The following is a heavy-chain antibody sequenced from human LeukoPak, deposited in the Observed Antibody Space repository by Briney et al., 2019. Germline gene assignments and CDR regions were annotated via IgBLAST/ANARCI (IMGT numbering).Heavy chain of an antibody. V-gene: IGHV3-21*01. CDR3: ARRVATANDAFDI. CDR2: ISSSSSYI. J-gene: IGHJ3*02. CDR1: GFSFSTYS. Sequence: GGSLRLSCAASGFSFSTYSMNWVRQAPGKGLEWVSSISSSSSYIYYADSVKGRFTISRDNAKNSLYFQMNSLRAEDTAVYYCARRVATANDAFDIWGQGRMVTVSS. D-gene: IGHD6-13*01.